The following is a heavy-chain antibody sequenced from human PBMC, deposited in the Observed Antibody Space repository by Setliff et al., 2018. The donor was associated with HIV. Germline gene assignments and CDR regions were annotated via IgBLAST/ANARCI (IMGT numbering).Heavy chain of an antibody. J-gene: IGHJ3*02. D-gene: IGHD6-13*01. CDR2: IIPIFGTA. Sequence: SVKVSCKASGVTFSNYAISWVRQAPGQGLEWMGGIIPIFGTANYAQKFQGRVTITTDKSTTTAYMELSSLRSEDTAVYYCARDTGQQLVGFDIWGQGTMVTVSS. CDR1: GVTFSNYA. CDR3: ARDTGQQLVGFDI. V-gene: IGHV1-69*05.